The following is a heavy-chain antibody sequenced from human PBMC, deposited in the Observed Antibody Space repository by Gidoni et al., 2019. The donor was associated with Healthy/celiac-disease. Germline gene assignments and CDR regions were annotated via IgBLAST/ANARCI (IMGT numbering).Heavy chain of an antibody. V-gene: IGHV3-23*01. CDR2: ISGSGGST. Sequence: EVQLLESGGGLVQPGGSLRLSCAASGFTFSSYAMSWVRQAPGKGLEWVSAISGSGGSTYYADSVKGRFTISRDNSKNTLYLQMNSLRAEDTAVYYCAKEGPWLRLEQVPYYYYGMDVWGQGTTVTVSS. D-gene: IGHD5-12*01. CDR3: AKEGPWLRLEQVPYYYYGMDV. J-gene: IGHJ6*02. CDR1: GFTFSSYA.